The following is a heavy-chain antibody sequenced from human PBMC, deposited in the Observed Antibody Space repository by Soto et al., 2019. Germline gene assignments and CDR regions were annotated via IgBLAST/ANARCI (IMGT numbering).Heavy chain of an antibody. CDR1: GGSISSSSYY. V-gene: IGHV4-39*02. Sequence: QLQLQESGPGLVKPSETLSLTCTVSGGSISSSSYYWGWIRQPPGKGLEWIGSIYYSGSTYYNPSLKSRVTISVDTSKNQFSLKLSSVTAADTAVYYCAGEFQGQLVYFDYWGQGTLVTVSS. D-gene: IGHD6-13*01. J-gene: IGHJ4*02. CDR2: IYYSGST. CDR3: AGEFQGQLVYFDY.